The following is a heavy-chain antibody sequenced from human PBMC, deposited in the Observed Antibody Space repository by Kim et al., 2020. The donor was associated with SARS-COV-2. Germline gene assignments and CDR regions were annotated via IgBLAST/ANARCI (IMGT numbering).Heavy chain of an antibody. D-gene: IGHD6-19*01. CDR1: GYTFTGYY. Sequence: ASVKVSCKASGYTFTGYYMHWVRQAPGQGLEWMGWINPNSGGTNYAQKFQGWVTMTRDTSISTAYMELSRLRSDDTAVYYCARETSAEYSSGWYYFDYWGQGTLVTVSS. CDR3: ARETSAEYSSGWYYFDY. J-gene: IGHJ4*02. V-gene: IGHV1-2*04. CDR2: INPNSGGT.